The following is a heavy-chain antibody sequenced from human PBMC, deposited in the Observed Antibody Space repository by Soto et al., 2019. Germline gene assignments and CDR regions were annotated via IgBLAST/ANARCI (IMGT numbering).Heavy chain of an antibody. V-gene: IGHV3-30*18. J-gene: IGHJ5*02. D-gene: IGHD5-18*01. CDR3: AKDDVDTALSFDP. Sequence: GGSLRLSCAASGFTFSTNAIHWVRQAPGKGLGWVAVISFDGSNKYYADSVKGRFTISRDNSKNTLYLQMSSLRAEDTAVYYCAKDDVDTALSFDPWGQGTLVTVSS. CDR1: GFTFSTNA. CDR2: ISFDGSNK.